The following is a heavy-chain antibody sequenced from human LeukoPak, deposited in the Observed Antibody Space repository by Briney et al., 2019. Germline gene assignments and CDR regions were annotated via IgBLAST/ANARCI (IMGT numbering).Heavy chain of an antibody. Sequence: ASVKVSCKASGYTFSRYGINWVRQAPGQGLEWMGWISVYNGNTDYSQRLQGRITMTADTSTSTAFMELTSLRSDGTAVYFCARESTSWSFEYWGQGTLVTVS. CDR3: ARESTSWSFEY. CDR2: ISVYNGNT. D-gene: IGHD6-13*01. V-gene: IGHV1-18*01. CDR1: GYTFSRYG. J-gene: IGHJ4*02.